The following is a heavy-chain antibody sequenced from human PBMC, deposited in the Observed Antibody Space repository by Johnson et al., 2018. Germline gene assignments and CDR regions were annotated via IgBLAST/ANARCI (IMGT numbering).Heavy chain of an antibody. CDR2: ISWNSGSI. D-gene: IGHD3-3*01. V-gene: IGHV3-9*01. CDR3: AKAPVGWLGEGAEYFQH. CDR1: GFTFDDYA. Sequence: VQLVQSGGGLVQPGRSLRLSCAASGFTFDDYAMHWVRQAPGKGLEWVSGISWNSGSIGYADSVKGRFTISRDNAKNSLYLQMNRLRAEDTALDYCAKAPVGWLGEGAEYFQHWGQGTLVTVSS. J-gene: IGHJ1*01.